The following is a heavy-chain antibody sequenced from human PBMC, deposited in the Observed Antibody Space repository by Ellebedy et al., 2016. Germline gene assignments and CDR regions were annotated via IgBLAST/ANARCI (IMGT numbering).Heavy chain of an antibody. D-gene: IGHD3-10*01. J-gene: IGHJ3*02. CDR2: IIPFFNTV. CDR1: GGTFSSYE. Sequence: SVKVSXXASGGTFSSYEISWVRQAPGQGLEWMGGIIPFFNTVNYAQKFLGRVTITADESTSTAYMELSSLRSEDTAVYYCARDRPTLVRGDNDAFDIWGQGTMVTVSS. CDR3: ARDRPTLVRGDNDAFDI. V-gene: IGHV1-69*13.